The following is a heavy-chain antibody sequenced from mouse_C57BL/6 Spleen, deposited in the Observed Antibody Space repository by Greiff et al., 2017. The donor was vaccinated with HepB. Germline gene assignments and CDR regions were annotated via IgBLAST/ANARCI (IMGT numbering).Heavy chain of an antibody. CDR1: GFSLTSYG. V-gene: IGHV2-2*01. Sequence: VQLQQSGPGLVQPSQSLSITCTVSGFSLTSYGVHWVRQSPGKGLEWLGVIWSGGSTDYNAAFISRLSISKDNSKSQVFFKMNSLQADDTAIYYCARNLLRYWYFDVWGTGTTVTVSS. CDR3: ARNLLRYWYFDV. D-gene: IGHD1-1*01. CDR2: IWSGGST. J-gene: IGHJ1*03.